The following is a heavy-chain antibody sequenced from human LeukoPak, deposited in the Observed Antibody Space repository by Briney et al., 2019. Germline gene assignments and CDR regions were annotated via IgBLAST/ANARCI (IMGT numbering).Heavy chain of an antibody. CDR1: GFTFSSYA. CDR2: ISSNGGST. CDR3: AREFPDDYGDYFDY. D-gene: IGHD4-17*01. V-gene: IGHV3-64*01. Sequence: PTGGSLRLSCAASGFTFSSYAMHWVRQAPGKGLEYVSAISSNGGSTYYANSVKGRFTISRDNSKNTLYLQMGSLRAEDMAVYYCAREFPDDYGDYFDYWGQGTLVTVSS. J-gene: IGHJ4*02.